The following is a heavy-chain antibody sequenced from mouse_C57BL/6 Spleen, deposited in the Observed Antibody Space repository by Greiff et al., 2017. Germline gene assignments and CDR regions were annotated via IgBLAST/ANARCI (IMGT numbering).Heavy chain of an antibody. CDR3: ASSLIATVVATPYWYFDV. J-gene: IGHJ1*03. CDR2: IDPSDSYT. Sequence: QVQLQQPGAELVMPGASVKLSCKASGYTFTSYWMHWVKQRPGQGLEWIGEIDPSDSYTNYNQKFKGKSTLTVDKSSSTAYMQLSSLTSEDSAVYCCASSLIATVVATPYWYFDVWGTGTTVTVSS. CDR1: GYTFTSYW. V-gene: IGHV1-69*01. D-gene: IGHD1-1*01.